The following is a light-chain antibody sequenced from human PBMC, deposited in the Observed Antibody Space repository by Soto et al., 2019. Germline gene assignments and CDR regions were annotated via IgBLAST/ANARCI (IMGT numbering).Light chain of an antibody. CDR1: SSNIGNNY. CDR3: GTWDSSLSAGV. J-gene: IGLJ3*02. CDR2: ENN. Sequence: QSVLTQPPSVSAAPGQKVTISCSGSSSNIGNNYVSWYQQLPGTATKLLIYENNKLPSGIPDRFSGSKSGTSATLGITGLQTWDEADYYCGTWDSSLSAGVFGGGTKVTVL. V-gene: IGLV1-51*02.